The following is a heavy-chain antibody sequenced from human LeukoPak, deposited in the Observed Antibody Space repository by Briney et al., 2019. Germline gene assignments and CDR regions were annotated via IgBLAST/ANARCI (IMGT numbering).Heavy chain of an antibody. J-gene: IGHJ2*01. CDR2: INPSGGST. CDR3: AKNMGYGDYWYFDL. Sequence: ASVKVSCKASGYTFTSYYMHWVRQAPGQGLEWMGIINPSGGSTSYAQKFQGRVTMTRDTSTSTAYMDLTRLNSDDTAVYYCAKNMGYGDYWYFDLWGRGTLVTVSS. V-gene: IGHV1-46*01. D-gene: IGHD4-17*01. CDR1: GYTFTSYY.